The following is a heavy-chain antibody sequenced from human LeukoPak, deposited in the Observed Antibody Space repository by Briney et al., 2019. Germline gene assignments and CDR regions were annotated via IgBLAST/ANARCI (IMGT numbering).Heavy chain of an antibody. Sequence: GGSVRLSCAASGFTFSSYVMHWVRQAPGKGLEWVAIISYDGSNEYYADSVKGRFTISRDNSKNTLYLQMNSLRAEDTAVYYCAKCAAAGCDHDWFDPWGQGTLVTVSS. CDR3: AKCAAAGCDHDWFDP. J-gene: IGHJ5*02. V-gene: IGHV3-30*04. CDR2: ISYDGSNE. CDR1: GFTFSSYV. D-gene: IGHD6-13*01.